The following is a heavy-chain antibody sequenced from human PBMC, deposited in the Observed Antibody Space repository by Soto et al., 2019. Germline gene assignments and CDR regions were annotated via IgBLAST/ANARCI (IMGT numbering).Heavy chain of an antibody. CDR2: IYYSGST. Sequence: KQSQTLSLTCTVSGGSISSYYWSWIRQPPGKGLEWIGYIYYSGSTNYNPSLKSRVTISVDTSKNQFSLKLSSVTAADTAVYYCARELTPNRFDPWGQGTLVTVSS. CDR1: GGSISSYY. V-gene: IGHV4-59*01. CDR3: ARELTPNRFDP. J-gene: IGHJ5*02.